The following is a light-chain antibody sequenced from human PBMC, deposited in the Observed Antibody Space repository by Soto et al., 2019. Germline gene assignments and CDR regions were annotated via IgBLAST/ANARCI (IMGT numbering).Light chain of an antibody. CDR3: CSYAGSSTWV. CDR2: EVS. Sequence: QSALTQPASVSGSPGQSITISCTGTSSDVGNYNLVSWYQQHPGKAPKLMIYEVSKRPSGVSNRFSGSKSGNTASLTISGLQAEDEADYYCCSYAGSSTWVFGTGTKVTVL. CDR1: SSDVGNYNL. J-gene: IGLJ1*01. V-gene: IGLV2-23*02.